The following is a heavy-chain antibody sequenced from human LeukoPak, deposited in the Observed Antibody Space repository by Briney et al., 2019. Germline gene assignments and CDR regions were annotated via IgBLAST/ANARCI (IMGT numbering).Heavy chain of an antibody. D-gene: IGHD2-21*01. Sequence: PGGSLRLSCEASGFPFSNYGMHWVRQAPGKGLEWVAFLRHNGGREYYVDSVRGRFTISRDNSKNTLYLEMNSLRVEDTAVYYCARADIVAVRSALEYWGQGTLVSVSS. V-gene: IGHV3-30*02. CDR2: LRHNGGRE. CDR1: GFPFSNYG. CDR3: ARADIVAVRSALEY. J-gene: IGHJ4*02.